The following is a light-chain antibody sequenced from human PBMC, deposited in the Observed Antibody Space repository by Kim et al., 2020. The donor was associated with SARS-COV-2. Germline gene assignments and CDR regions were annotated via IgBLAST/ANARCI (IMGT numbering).Light chain of an antibody. CDR1: NNDVGDQG. CDR2: RNN. Sequence: RQTATPTCTGNNNDVGDQGAAWLQQHRGHPPKLLSYRNNNRPSGISERLSASRSGNTASLTITGLQAEDEADYYCSAWDRSLSAWVFGGGTQLTVL. V-gene: IGLV10-54*01. J-gene: IGLJ3*02. CDR3: SAWDRSLSAWV.